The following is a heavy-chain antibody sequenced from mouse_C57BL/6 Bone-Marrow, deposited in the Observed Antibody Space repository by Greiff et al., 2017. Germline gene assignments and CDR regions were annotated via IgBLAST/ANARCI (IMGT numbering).Heavy chain of an antibody. D-gene: IGHD1-1*01. V-gene: IGHV1-61*01. Sequence: QVQLQQSGAELVRPGSSVKLSCKASGYTFTSYWMDWVKQRPGQGLEWIGNIYPSDSETHYNQKFKDKATLTVDKSSSTASMQLSSLTSEDSAVYYCARWDTTVVATGYWGQGTTLTVSS. CDR2: IYPSDSET. CDR3: ARWDTTVVATGY. CDR1: GYTFTSYW. J-gene: IGHJ2*01.